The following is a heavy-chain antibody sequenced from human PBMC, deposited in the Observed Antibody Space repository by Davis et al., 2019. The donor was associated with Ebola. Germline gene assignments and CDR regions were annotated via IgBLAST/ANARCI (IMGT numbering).Heavy chain of an antibody. CDR3: AKDAEDGSGNWFFDF. Sequence: GESLKISCGASGFTFSRHSMNWVRQAPGKGLEWIAFISSGGHDTYYADSVRGRFTISRDNAKNLLYLPLNSLRDEDTALYYSAKDAEDGSGNWFFDFRGRGALVTVSS. D-gene: IGHD5-24*01. CDR2: ISSGGHDT. V-gene: IGHV3-48*02. CDR1: GFTFSRHS. J-gene: IGHJ2*01.